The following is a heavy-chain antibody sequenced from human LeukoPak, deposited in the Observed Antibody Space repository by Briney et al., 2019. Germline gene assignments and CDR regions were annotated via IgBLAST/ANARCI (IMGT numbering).Heavy chain of an antibody. CDR1: GYTFTGYY. V-gene: IGHV1-2*02. CDR3: ARDGSGSPYYYLDY. Sequence: ASVKVSCKASGYTFTGYYMHWVRQAPGQGPEWVGWINPNTGGTNYAQGFQGRVTMSRDTSISTAYMEVTSLTSDDTAVYYCARDGSGSPYYYLDYWGQGTLVTVSS. D-gene: IGHD3-10*01. J-gene: IGHJ4*02. CDR2: INPNTGGT.